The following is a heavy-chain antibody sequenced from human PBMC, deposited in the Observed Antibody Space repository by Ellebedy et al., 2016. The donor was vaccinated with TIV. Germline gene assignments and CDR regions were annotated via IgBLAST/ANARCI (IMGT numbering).Heavy chain of an antibody. Sequence: PGGSLRLSCAASGFTVSSNYMSWVRQAPGKGLEWVSVIYSGGATSYADAVKGRFTISRDNSKNTLYLQMNSLRVEDTAVYYCARKYIYGFDWGQGTLVTVSS. J-gene: IGHJ4*02. CDR1: GFTVSSNY. CDR2: IYSGGAT. D-gene: IGHD5-18*01. V-gene: IGHV3-66*01. CDR3: ARKYIYGFD.